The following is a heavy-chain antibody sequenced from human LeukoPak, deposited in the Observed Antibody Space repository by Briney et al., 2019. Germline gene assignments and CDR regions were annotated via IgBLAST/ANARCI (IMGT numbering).Heavy chain of an antibody. J-gene: IGHJ5*02. CDR3: ARGRYYGSGSRLNNWFDP. D-gene: IGHD3-10*01. CDR1: GGSFSGYY. Sequence: PSETLSLTCAVYGGSFSGYYWSWIRQPPGKGLEWIGEINHSGSTNYNPSLKSRVTISVDTSKNQFSLKLSSVTAADTAVYYCARGRYYGSGSRLNNWFDPWGQGTLVTVSS. CDR2: INHSGST. V-gene: IGHV4-34*01.